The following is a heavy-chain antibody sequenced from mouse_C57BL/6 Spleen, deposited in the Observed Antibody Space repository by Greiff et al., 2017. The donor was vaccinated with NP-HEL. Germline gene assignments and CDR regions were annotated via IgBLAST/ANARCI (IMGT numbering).Heavy chain of an antibody. CDR1: GYAFSSYW. Sequence: QVQLQQSGAELVKPGASVKISCKASGYAFSSYWMNWVKQRPGQGLEWIGQIYPGDGDTNYNGKFKGKATLTADKSSSTAYMQLSSLTSEDSAVYFCARDSSGYVTFFAYWGQGTLVTVSA. D-gene: IGHD3-2*02. J-gene: IGHJ3*01. V-gene: IGHV1-80*01. CDR2: IYPGDGDT. CDR3: ARDSSGYVTFFAY.